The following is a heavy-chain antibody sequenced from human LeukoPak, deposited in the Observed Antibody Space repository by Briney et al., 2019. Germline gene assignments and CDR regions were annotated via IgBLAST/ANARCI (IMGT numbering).Heavy chain of an antibody. CDR3: AREYYDFWSGYYDY. CDR1: VESFSGYY. J-gene: IGHJ4*02. V-gene: IGHV4-34*01. D-gene: IGHD3-3*01. Sequence: SETLSLTCAVYVESFSGYYWSWIRQPPGKGLEWIGEITDSGSTKYNPSLKSRATISADTSKNQFSLKVSSVTAADTAVYYCAREYYDFWSGYYDYWGQGTLVTVSS. CDR2: ITDSGST.